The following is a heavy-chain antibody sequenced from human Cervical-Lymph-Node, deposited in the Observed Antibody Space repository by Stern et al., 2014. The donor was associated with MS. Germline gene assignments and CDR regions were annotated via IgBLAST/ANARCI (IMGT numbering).Heavy chain of an antibody. CDR2: ISYDGSDT. CDR3: VKRGITEVRGVRLGDY. Sequence: VHLVESGGGVVQPGRSLRLTCTVSGFTFSSYGMHWVRQAPGKGLEWVSVISYDGSDTYYAEAVKGRFTISRDNSKNTLYLEMRSLRPEDTAVYYCVKRGITEVRGVRLGDYWGQGTRVIVSS. D-gene: IGHD3-10*01. J-gene: IGHJ4*02. V-gene: IGHV3-30*18. CDR1: GFTFSSYG.